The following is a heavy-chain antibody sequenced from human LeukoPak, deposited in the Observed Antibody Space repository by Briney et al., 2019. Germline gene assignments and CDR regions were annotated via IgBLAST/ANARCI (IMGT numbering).Heavy chain of an antibody. CDR3: ARDDIVVVPAGRYYYYMDV. D-gene: IGHD2-2*01. J-gene: IGHJ6*03. V-gene: IGHV4-30-2*01. CDR2: IYHSGST. CDR1: GGSISSGGYS. Sequence: SQTLSLTCAVSGGSISSGGYSWSWIRQPPGKGLEWIGYIYHSGSTYYNPSLKSRVTISVDTSKNQFSLKLSSVTAAGTAVYYCARDDIVVVPAGRYYYYMDVWGKGTTVTVFS.